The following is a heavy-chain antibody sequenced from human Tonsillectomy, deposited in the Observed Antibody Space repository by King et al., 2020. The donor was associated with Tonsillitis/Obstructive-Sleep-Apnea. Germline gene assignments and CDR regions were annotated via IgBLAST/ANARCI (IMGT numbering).Heavy chain of an antibody. CDR2: ISSSGTYI. V-gene: IGHV3-11*05. J-gene: IGHJ4*02. D-gene: IGHD1-26*01. CDR3: ARDHPAYSGTYXVRLDS. CDR1: GFTLSDYY. Sequence: VQLVESGGGLVKPGGSLRLSCAASGFTLSDYYMSWIRQAPGKGLEWLSYISSSGTYINYADSVKGRFTISRDNAKNSLYLQMNSLRAEDTAVYYCARDHPAYSGTYXVRLDSWGQGSLVIVSS.